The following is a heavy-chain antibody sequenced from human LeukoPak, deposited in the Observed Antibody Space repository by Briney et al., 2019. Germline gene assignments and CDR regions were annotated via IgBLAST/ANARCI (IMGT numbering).Heavy chain of an antibody. Sequence: PSETLSLTCTVSGGSITFGSYYWTWIRQPAGKGLEWIGRIHTSGRTFYNPSLKSRVTISMDTSMNQFSLRLNSVTAADTAVYYCARARVIPASFDDWGQGALVTVSS. V-gene: IGHV4-61*02. CDR1: GGSITFGSYY. J-gene: IGHJ4*02. CDR3: ARARVIPASFDD. CDR2: IHTSGRT. D-gene: IGHD3-16*02.